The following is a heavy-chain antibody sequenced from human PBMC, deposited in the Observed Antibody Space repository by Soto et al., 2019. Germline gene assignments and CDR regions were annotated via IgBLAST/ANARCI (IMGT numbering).Heavy chain of an antibody. CDR1: GGTFSSYT. CDR3: ARDHGPSTARWYMDV. CDR2: IIPILGIA. Sequence: SVKVSCKASGGTFSSYTISWVRQAPGQGLEWMGRIIPILGIANYAQKLQGRVTITADKSTSTAYMELSSLRSEDTAVYYCARDHGPSTARWYMDVWGKGTTVTVSS. V-gene: IGHV1-69*04. D-gene: IGHD4-4*01. J-gene: IGHJ6*03.